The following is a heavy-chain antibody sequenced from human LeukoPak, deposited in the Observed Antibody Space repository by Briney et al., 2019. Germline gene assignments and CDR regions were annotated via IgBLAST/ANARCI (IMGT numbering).Heavy chain of an antibody. CDR1: GYTFTSYG. CDR2: ISAYNGNT. D-gene: IGHD3-3*01. J-gene: IGHJ5*02. Sequence: VASVKVSCKASGYTFTSYGISWVRQAPGQGLEWMGWISAYNGNTNYAQKLQGRVTMTTDTSTSTAYVELRSLRSDDTAVYYCAREDPDFWSGYPTHNWFDPWGQGTLVTVSS. V-gene: IGHV1-18*01. CDR3: AREDPDFWSGYPTHNWFDP.